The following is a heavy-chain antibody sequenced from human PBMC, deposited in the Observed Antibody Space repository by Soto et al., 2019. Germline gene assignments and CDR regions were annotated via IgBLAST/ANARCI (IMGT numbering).Heavy chain of an antibody. CDR3: ARLRGILTGYHSTPWFDP. V-gene: IGHV5-51*01. CDR1: GYSFTSYW. Sequence: PGESLKISCKGSGYSFTSYWIGWVRQMPGKGLEWMGIIYPGDSDTRYSPSFQGQVTISADKSISTAYLQWSSLKASDTAMYYCARLRGILTGYHSTPWFDPCGQGTLVTVSS. D-gene: IGHD3-9*01. J-gene: IGHJ5*02. CDR2: IYPGDSDT.